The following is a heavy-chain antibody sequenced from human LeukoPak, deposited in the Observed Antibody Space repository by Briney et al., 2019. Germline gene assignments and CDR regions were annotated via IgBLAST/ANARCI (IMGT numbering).Heavy chain of an antibody. CDR2: IYPSGST. V-gene: IGHV4-4*07. Sequence: SETLSLTCTVSGGSISSYYWSWIRQPAKKGLECIGRIYPSGSTNYSPSLKSRVTMSVDTSKNQFSLKLSSVTAADTAVYYCARLALQEVGATQTYYLDYWGQGTLVTVSS. CDR3: ARLALQEVGATQTYYLDY. CDR1: GGSISSYY. J-gene: IGHJ4*02. D-gene: IGHD1-26*01.